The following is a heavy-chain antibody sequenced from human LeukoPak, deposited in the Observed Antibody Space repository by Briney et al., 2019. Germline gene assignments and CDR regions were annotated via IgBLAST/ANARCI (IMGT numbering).Heavy chain of an antibody. J-gene: IGHJ4*02. Sequence: GGSLRLSCAASGFTFSNYPMSWVRQAPGKGLEWVSVISGSGGSTYYADSVKGRFTISRDNSKNTLYLQMNSLRAEDTAVYYCAKASESLGYCSGGSCRRYFDYWGQGTLVTVSS. D-gene: IGHD2-15*01. CDR2: ISGSGGST. CDR1: GFTFSNYP. V-gene: IGHV3-23*01. CDR3: AKASESLGYCSGGSCRRYFDY.